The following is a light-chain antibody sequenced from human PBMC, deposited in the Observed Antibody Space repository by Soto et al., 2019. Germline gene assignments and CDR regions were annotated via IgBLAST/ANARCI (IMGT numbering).Light chain of an antibody. CDR1: QSLIRSY. Sequence: EIVLTQSPGTLSLSPGETATLSCRASQSLIRSYLAWYQQRPGQAPSLXIYGVSRRETGIPDQFSGSGAGTEFTLTITRLEPEDVAVAYCQHYGYSLWTFGQGTKVDI. J-gene: IGKJ1*01. V-gene: IGKV3-20*01. CDR3: QHYGYSLWT. CDR2: GVS.